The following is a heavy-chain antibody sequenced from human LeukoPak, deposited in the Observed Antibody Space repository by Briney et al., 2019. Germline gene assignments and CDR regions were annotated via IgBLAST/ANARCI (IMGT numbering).Heavy chain of an antibody. CDR2: ISGSGGST. D-gene: IGHD6-19*01. V-gene: IGHV3-23*01. CDR1: GFTFSSYA. CDR3: ARESHQWLVRGWAKNNWFDP. Sequence: PGGSLRLSCAASGFTFSSYAMSWVRQAQGKGLEWVSAISGSGGSTYYADSVKGRFTISRDNSKNTLYLQMNSLRAEDTAVYYCARESHQWLVRGWAKNNWFDPWGQGTLVTVSS. J-gene: IGHJ5*02.